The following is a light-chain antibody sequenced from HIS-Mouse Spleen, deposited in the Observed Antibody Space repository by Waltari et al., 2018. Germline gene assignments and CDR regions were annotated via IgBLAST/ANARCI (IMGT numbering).Light chain of an antibody. CDR3: QQYDNLHRLT. V-gene: IGKV1-33*01. CDR2: DAS. CDR1: QDISNY. J-gene: IGKJ3*01. Sequence: DIQMTHSPPSLSASVGDRVTITCQASQDISNYLNWYQQKPGKAPKLPTYDASNLATGVPSRFSGSGSGTDFTFTISSLQPEDIATYYCQQYDNLHRLTFGPGTKVDIK.